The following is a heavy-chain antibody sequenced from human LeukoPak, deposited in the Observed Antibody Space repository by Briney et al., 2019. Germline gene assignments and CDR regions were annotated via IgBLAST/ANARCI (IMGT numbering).Heavy chain of an antibody. CDR3: ARWYGSRSYSTFDY. Sequence: ASVKVSCKASGYTFTGYYMHWVRQAPGQGLEWMGWINPNSGGTNYAQKFQGRVTMTRDTSISTAYMELSRLRSDDTAVYYCARWYGSRSYSTFDYWGQGTLVTVSS. V-gene: IGHV1-2*02. D-gene: IGHD3-10*01. CDR2: INPNSGGT. J-gene: IGHJ4*02. CDR1: GYTFTGYY.